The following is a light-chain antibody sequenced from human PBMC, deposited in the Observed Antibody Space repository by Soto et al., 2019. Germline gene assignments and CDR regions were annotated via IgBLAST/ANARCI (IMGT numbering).Light chain of an antibody. Sequence: DIVMTQSPDSLAVSRGERATINCKSSQSILFRSNNKNYLGWYQQKVGQPPRLLISWSTTRESGVPDRFSGGGSGTDFTLTISSLQAEDVAVYYCQQYYGTPITFGQGTRMEI. V-gene: IGKV4-1*01. CDR3: QQYYGTPIT. CDR1: QSILFRSNNKNY. J-gene: IGKJ5*01. CDR2: WST.